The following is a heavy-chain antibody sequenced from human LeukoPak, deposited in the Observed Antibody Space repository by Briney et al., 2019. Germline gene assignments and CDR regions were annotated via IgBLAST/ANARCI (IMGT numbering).Heavy chain of an antibody. J-gene: IGHJ4*02. CDR3: AQHRGSSRPVLDY. CDR2: IYYSGST. V-gene: IGHV4-59*08. CDR1: GGSISSYY. Sequence: SETLSLTCTVSGGSISSYYWSWIRQPPVKELEWIGYIYYSGSTNYNPSLKSRVTISVDTSKNQFSLKLSSVTAADTAVYYCAQHRGSSRPVLDYWGQGTLVTVSS. D-gene: IGHD2-2*01.